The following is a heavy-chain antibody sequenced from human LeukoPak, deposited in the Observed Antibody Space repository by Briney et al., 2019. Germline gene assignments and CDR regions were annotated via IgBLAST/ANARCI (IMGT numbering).Heavy chain of an antibody. CDR3: AKGISGSYLSDY. Sequence: SGGSLRLSCAASGFTFSSYAMSWARQAPGKGLEWVSAISGSGGSTYYADSVKGRFTISRDNSKNTLYLQMNSLRAEDTAVYYCAKGISGSYLSDYWGQGTLVTVSS. J-gene: IGHJ4*02. V-gene: IGHV3-23*01. D-gene: IGHD3-10*01. CDR1: GFTFSSYA. CDR2: ISGSGGST.